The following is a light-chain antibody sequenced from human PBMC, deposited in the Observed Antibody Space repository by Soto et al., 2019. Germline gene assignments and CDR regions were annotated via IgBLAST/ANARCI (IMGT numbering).Light chain of an antibody. CDR1: RSISIN. Sequence: DIILTQSPTSLSASIGDTVTIACRSSRSISINLNWYQHRPGEAPKVLIYAASTLAPGAPSRFSGSGVGTDFTLTISGLQLEDFATYYCQQTYTTRVYTFGQGTKLEF. CDR3: QQTYTTRVYT. V-gene: IGKV1-39*01. J-gene: IGKJ2*01. CDR2: AAS.